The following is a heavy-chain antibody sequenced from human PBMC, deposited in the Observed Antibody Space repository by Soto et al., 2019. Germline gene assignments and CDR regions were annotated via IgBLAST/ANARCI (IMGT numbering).Heavy chain of an antibody. CDR3: ARDKRVTMIGGWFDP. D-gene: IGHD3-22*01. CDR2: IYHSGKT. V-gene: IGHV4-38-2*02. J-gene: IGHJ5*02. CDR1: GYSISSGYY. Sequence: PSETLSLTCVVSGYSISSGYYWAWVRQPPGKELEWIGSIYHSGKTYYKPSLRSRVTVSVDTSKNQFSMKLLSVTAADTAVYYCARDKRVTMIGGWFDPWGQGTLVTVSS.